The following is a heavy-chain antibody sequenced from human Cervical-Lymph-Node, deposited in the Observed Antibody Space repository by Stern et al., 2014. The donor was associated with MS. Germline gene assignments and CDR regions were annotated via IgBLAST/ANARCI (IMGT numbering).Heavy chain of an antibody. J-gene: IGHJ1*01. V-gene: IGHV3-33*01. CDR2: IWYDGSNR. D-gene: IGHD4-23*01. Sequence: VQLAQSGGGVVQPGRSLRLSCAASGFTFSSSGMHWVRQAPGKGLEWLAIIWYDGSNRYYADSVKGRFTISRDNSKNTLYLQMNSLRAEDTAVYYCAREGGNTAEYFQHWGQGTLVTVSS. CDR3: AREGGNTAEYFQH. CDR1: GFTFSSSG.